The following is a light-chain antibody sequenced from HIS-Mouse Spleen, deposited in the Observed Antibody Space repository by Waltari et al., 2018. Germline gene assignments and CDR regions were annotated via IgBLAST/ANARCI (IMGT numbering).Light chain of an antibody. CDR1: QGISSY. Sequence: DIQLTQSPSFLSASVGDRVTITCRASQGISSYLPWYQQKPGKAPKLRIYAAYTLQSGVPSRFSGSGSGTEFTLTISSLQPEDFATYYCQQLNSYPPTFGQGTKVEIK. CDR3: QQLNSYPPT. V-gene: IGKV1-9*01. J-gene: IGKJ1*01. CDR2: AAY.